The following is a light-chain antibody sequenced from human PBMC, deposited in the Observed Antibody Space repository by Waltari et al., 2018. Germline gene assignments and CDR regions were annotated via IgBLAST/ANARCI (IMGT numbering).Light chain of an antibody. Sequence: QSALTQPPSASGSPDPSVTISCTATSSYVGGYAYVSWYQQHPDKAPKHMIYEVTKRPSVVPDRFSGSKSGNTASLTVSGLQAEDEADYYCSSYAGSNLWVFGGGTKLTVL. CDR2: EVT. CDR1: SSYVGGYAY. V-gene: IGLV2-8*01. CDR3: SSYAGSNLWV. J-gene: IGLJ3*02.